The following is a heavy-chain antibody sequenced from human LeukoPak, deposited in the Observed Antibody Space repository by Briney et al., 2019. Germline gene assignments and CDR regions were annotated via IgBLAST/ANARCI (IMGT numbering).Heavy chain of an antibody. CDR1: GFTFSSYW. J-gene: IGHJ4*02. CDR2: IKQDGRGK. CDR3: ARVEDYDILTGFGY. D-gene: IGHD3-9*01. V-gene: IGHV3-7*01. Sequence: GGSLRLSCAASGFTFSSYWMSWVRQAPGKGLEWVANIKQDGRGKYYVDSVKGRFTISRDNAKNSLYLQMNSLRAEDTAVYYCARVEDYDILTGFGYWGQGTLVTVSS.